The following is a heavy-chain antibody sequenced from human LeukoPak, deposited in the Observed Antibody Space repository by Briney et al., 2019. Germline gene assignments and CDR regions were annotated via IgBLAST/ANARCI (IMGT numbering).Heavy chain of an antibody. V-gene: IGHV3-20*04. J-gene: IGHJ4*02. D-gene: IGHD3-22*01. CDR2: INWNGGST. CDR3: ARDRPYYYDSSGYSAPDY. Sequence: GGSLRLPCAASGFTFDDYGMSWVRQAPGKGLEWVSGINWNGGSTGYADSVKGRFTISRDNAKNSLYLQMNSLRAEDTALYYCARDRPYYYDSSGYSAPDYWGQGTLVTVSS. CDR1: GFTFDDYG.